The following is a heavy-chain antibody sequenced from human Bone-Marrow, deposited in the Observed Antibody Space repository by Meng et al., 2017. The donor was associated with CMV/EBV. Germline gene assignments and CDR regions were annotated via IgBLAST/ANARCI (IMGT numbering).Heavy chain of an antibody. CDR1: GGSISSSSYY. CDR2: IYYSGSA. V-gene: IGHV4-39*07. CDR3: ARVDYGGNWEFDY. J-gene: IGHJ4*02. Sequence: SETLSLTCTVSGGSISSSSYYWGWIRQPPGKGLEWIGSIYYSGSAYYNPSLKSRVTISVDTSKNQFSLKLSSVTAADTAVYYCARVDYGGNWEFDYWGQGTLVTVSS. D-gene: IGHD4-23*01.